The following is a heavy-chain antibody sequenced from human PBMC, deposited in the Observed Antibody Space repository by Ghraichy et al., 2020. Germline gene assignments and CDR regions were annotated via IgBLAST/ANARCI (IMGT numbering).Heavy chain of an antibody. CDR2: INTYDGHA. CDR1: GYTFPKYG. D-gene: IGHD1-7*01. Sequence: KVSCKASGYTFPKYGISWVRQAPGQGLEWVGWINTYDGHANYAQKFQDRVAITTDTSASTAYMELRSLRSDDTAVYYCARDWDYSWFDPWGQGTLVTVSS. CDR3: ARDWDYSWFDP. J-gene: IGHJ5*02. V-gene: IGHV1-18*01.